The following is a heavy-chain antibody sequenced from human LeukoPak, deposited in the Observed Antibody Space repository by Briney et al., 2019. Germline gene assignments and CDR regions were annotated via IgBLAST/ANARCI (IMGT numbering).Heavy chain of an antibody. CDR1: GFSFSDYY. J-gene: IGHJ3*02. Sequence: GESLRLSCAASGFSFSDYYMNWIRQAPGKGLEWVSYISSSATYTDYAESVKGRFTVSRDNAKNSLYLQMNSLRAEDTAVYYCARSFYDFLNGPYEEAFDMWGQGTMVTVSS. CDR3: ARSFYDFLNGPYEEAFDM. CDR2: ISSSATYT. V-gene: IGHV3-11*03. D-gene: IGHD3-3*01.